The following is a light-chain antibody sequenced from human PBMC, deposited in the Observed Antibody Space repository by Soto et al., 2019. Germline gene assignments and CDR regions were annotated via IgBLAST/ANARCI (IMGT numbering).Light chain of an antibody. J-gene: IGKJ2*01. Sequence: RVMTQFPDTLKVSPGERATLSCRASQNINNKLAWYQQKPGQAPRLLMYGISSRATGVPARFSGSGSGTDFTVTISSLQPEDFATYLCQQYDSWPFMYTFGQGTKLELK. CDR2: GIS. CDR3: QQYDSWPFMYT. V-gene: IGKV3-15*01. CDR1: QNINNK.